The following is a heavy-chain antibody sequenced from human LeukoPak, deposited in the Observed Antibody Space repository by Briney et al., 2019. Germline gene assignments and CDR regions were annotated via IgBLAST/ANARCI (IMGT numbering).Heavy chain of an antibody. Sequence: GESLKISCKGSGYSFTSYWIGWVRQMPGKGLEWMGVIYPGDSDTRYSPSFQGQVTISADKSISTAYLQWSSLKASDTAMYYCAITYSSLSFSFDPWGQGTLVTVSS. D-gene: IGHD6-13*01. CDR1: GYSFTSYW. J-gene: IGHJ5*02. CDR3: AITYSSLSFSFDP. V-gene: IGHV5-51*01. CDR2: IYPGDSDT.